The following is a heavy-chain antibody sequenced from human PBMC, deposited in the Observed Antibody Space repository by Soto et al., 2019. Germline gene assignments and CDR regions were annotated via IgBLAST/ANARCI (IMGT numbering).Heavy chain of an antibody. CDR3: ARDRLGHYYYYGMDV. Sequence: ASVKVSCKASGYPFSSYAIHWVRQAPGQRLEWMGWISTGNDNTKYSQKFEGRVTITRDTSATTAYMELSSLKSEDTAVYFCARDRLGHYYYYGMDVWGQGITVTVSS. CDR1: GYPFSSYA. CDR2: ISTGNDNT. D-gene: IGHD1-26*01. J-gene: IGHJ6*02. V-gene: IGHV1-3*04.